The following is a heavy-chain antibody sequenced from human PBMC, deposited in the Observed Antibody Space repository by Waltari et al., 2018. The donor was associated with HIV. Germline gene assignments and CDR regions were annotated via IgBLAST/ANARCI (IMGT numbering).Heavy chain of an antibody. Sequence: QFQLQESGPGLVKPSETLSLTCTVTGYSITSAYYWSWVRQSPGKGLELIGNIYYSGTTQYNPALKSRLTISRNTSKNQFFLKLTSVTAADAAVYYCARDSAGLLFFGEVFTSNWVDPWGQGILVTVSS. CDR2: IYYSGTT. CDR3: ARDSAGLLFFGEVFTSNWVDP. CDR1: GYSITSAYY. D-gene: IGHD3-10*01. V-gene: IGHV4-38-2*02. J-gene: IGHJ5*02.